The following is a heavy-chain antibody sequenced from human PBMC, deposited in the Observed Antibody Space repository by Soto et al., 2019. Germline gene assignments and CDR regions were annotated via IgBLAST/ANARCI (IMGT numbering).Heavy chain of an antibody. V-gene: IGHV3-30-3*01. CDR2: ISYDGSIK. CDR1: GFTFSTYA. D-gene: IGHD1-1*01. Sequence: GGSLRLSCAASGFTFSTYAMHWVRQAPGKGLEWVALISYDGSIKVYADSVKGRFTVSRDNSKNTLYLQMDSLRTDDTAVFYCARDRVATTVDYYYGMDVWGHGTTVTVSS. CDR3: ARDRVATTVDYYYGMDV. J-gene: IGHJ6*02.